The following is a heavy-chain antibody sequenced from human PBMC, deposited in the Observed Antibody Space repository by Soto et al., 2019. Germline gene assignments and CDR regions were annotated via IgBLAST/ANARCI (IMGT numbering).Heavy chain of an antibody. CDR1: GYTFTGHY. Sequence: AAVKVSCKAFGYTFTGHYMHWARHAPGQGLEWMGWINPNSGGTKYAQEFQGRVTMTRATSISTDYMELSRLISDDTALYYGAIFLGRHQLGTFSGGFDPWGQGTLDTGSS. V-gene: IGHV1-2*02. CDR2: INPNSGGT. D-gene: IGHD6-13*01. CDR3: AIFLGRHQLGTFSGGFDP. J-gene: IGHJ5*02.